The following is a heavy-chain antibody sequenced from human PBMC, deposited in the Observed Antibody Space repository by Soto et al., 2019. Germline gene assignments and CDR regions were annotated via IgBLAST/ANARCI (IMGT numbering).Heavy chain of an antibody. CDR3: ARGLGYCSSSSCPLDY. V-gene: IGHV3-23*01. Sequence: PXGSLRLSCAASGFTFSSYAMSWVRQAPGKGLEWVSAISGSGGSTYYADSGKGRFTISRDNSKNTLSLQMDSLRAEDTAVYYCARGLGYCSSSSCPLDYWGRGTLVTVSS. D-gene: IGHD2-2*01. CDR2: ISGSGGST. CDR1: GFTFSSYA. J-gene: IGHJ4*02.